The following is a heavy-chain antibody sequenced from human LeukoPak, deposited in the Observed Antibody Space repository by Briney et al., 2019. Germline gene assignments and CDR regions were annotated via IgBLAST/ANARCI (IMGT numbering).Heavy chain of an antibody. V-gene: IGHV4-34*01. CDR3: ARGQVPAARGYNWFDP. CDR1: GWSFNDYY. Sequence: SETLSLTCAVYGWSFNDYYWNWVRHPPGKGLEWIVEINARGDTNYNPSLKSRVTISVDSSKNQFSLTLTSMIAADTAIYYCARGQVPAARGYNWFDPWGQGTLVTVSS. CDR2: INARGDT. D-gene: IGHD2-2*01. J-gene: IGHJ5*02.